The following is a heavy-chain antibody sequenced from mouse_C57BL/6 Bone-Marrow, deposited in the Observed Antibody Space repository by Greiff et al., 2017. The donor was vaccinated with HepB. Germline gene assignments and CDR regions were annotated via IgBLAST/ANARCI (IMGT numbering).Heavy chain of an antibody. CDR3: ARSFYYYGSSCYAIDY. D-gene: IGHD1-1*01. Sequence: QVQLQQSGPGLVQPSQSLSITCTVSGFSLTSYGVHWVRQSPGKGLEWLGVIWSGGSTDYNAAFISRLSISKDNSKSQVFFKMNSLQADDTAIYYVARSFYYYGSSCYAIDYWGQGTSVTVSS. CDR2: IWSGGST. CDR1: GFSLTSYG. J-gene: IGHJ4*01. V-gene: IGHV2-2*01.